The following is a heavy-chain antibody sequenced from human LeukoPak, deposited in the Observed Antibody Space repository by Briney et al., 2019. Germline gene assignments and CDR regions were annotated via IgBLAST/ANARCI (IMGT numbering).Heavy chain of an antibody. CDR3: ASGIVVVPAALDY. Sequence: PSETLSLTCTVSGGSISSGGYYWSWIRQHPGKGLEWIGYIYYSGSTYYNPSLKSRVTISVDTSKNQFSLKLSSVTAADTAVYYCASGIVVVPAALDYWGQGTLVTVSS. D-gene: IGHD2-2*01. V-gene: IGHV4-30-4*08. CDR1: GGSISSGGYY. J-gene: IGHJ4*02. CDR2: IYYSGST.